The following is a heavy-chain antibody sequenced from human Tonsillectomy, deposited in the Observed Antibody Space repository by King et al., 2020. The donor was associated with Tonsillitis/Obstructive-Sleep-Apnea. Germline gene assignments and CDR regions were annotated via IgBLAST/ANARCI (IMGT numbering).Heavy chain of an antibody. CDR1: GCTFTSYG. D-gene: IGHD4-23*01. J-gene: IGHJ4*02. V-gene: IGHV1-18*01. CDR2: ISAYDGCT. Sequence: VQLVQSGAEVKKPGASVKVSCKASGCTFTSYGISWVRQAPGQGLEWMGWISAYDGCTDYPRNFQGRVTMTTDTSTSTAYMELRSLRSDDTAVYYCARGSGYGGNANFDYWGQGTLVTVSS. CDR3: ARGSGYGGNANFDY.